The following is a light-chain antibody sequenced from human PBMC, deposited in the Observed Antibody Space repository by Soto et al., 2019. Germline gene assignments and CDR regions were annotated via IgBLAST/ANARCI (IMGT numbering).Light chain of an antibody. CDR3: QQYSNWPRT. V-gene: IGKV3-15*01. Sequence: EIVMTQSPATLSVSPGERATLSCRASQSVSDYLAWYQQTPGQPPRLLIYTASTRATGIPARFSGSGSGTEFTLTISSLQSEDFAVYYCQQYSNWPRTLGQGTRVEIK. CDR1: QSVSDY. CDR2: TAS. J-gene: IGKJ1*01.